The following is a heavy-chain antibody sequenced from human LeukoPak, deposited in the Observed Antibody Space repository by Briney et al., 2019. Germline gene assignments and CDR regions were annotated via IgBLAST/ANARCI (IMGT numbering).Heavy chain of an antibody. CDR1: GFTFSSYS. Sequence: GGSLRLSYAASGFTFSSYSMNWVRQAPGKGLEWVSSISSSSSYIYYADSVKGRFTISRDNAKNSLYLQMNSLRAEDTAVYYCARDQESGVQLWLEDYWGQGTLVTVSS. V-gene: IGHV3-21*01. CDR3: ARDQESGVQLWLEDY. D-gene: IGHD5-18*01. CDR2: ISSSSSYI. J-gene: IGHJ4*02.